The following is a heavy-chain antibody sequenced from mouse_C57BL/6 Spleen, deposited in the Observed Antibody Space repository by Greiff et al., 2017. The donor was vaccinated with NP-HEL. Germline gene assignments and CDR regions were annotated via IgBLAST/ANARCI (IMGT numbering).Heavy chain of an antibody. CDR1: GYTFTGYF. V-gene: IGHV1-20*01. Sequence: VQLQQSGPELVKPGDSVKISCKASGYTFTGYFMNWVMQSHGKSLEWIGRINPYNGDTFYNQKFKGKATLTVDKSSSTAHMELRSLTSEDYAVKYCARRDYDGYAMDYWGQGTSVTVSS. D-gene: IGHD2-4*01. CDR2: INPYNGDT. CDR3: ARRDYDGYAMDY. J-gene: IGHJ4*01.